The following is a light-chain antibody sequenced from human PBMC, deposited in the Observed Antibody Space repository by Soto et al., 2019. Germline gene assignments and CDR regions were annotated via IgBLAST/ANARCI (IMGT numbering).Light chain of an antibody. CDR2: DVT. J-gene: IGLJ1*01. V-gene: IGLV2-11*01. CDR3: CSYTGGSYV. Sequence: QSALTQPPSVSGSPRQSVTISCTGTSTDVGGYNYVSWYQQSPGKAPKLLIFDVTKRPSGVPDRFSASKSGNTASLTISGLQAEDEADYYCCSYTGGSYVFGTGTKVTVL. CDR1: STDVGGYNY.